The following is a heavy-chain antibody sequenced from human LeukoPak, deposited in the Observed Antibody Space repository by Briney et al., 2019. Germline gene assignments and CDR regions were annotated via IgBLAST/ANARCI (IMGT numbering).Heavy chain of an antibody. CDR1: GGSISSSSYY. V-gene: IGHV4-39*07. Sequence: SGTLSLTCTVSGGSISSSSYYWGWIRQPPGKGLEWIGSIYYSGSTYYNPSLKSRVTISVDTSKNQFSLKLSSVTAADTAVYYCARGHEFPPNVDYMDVWGKGTTVTVSS. J-gene: IGHJ6*03. CDR2: IYYSGST. CDR3: ARGHEFPPNVDYMDV. D-gene: IGHD2-21*01.